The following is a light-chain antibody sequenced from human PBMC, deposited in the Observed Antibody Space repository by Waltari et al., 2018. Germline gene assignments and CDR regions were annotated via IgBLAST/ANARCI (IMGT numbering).Light chain of an antibody. CDR2: RIY. CDR3: AAWDDSLSGPL. Sequence: QSVLTQPPSVSVTPGQSVTIPCSGCSSNLGSNSVSWYQQLPGMAPKLLMYRIYERPSGVPDRFSGSKSGPTASLAISGLRSEDEADYYCAAWDDSLSGPLFGGGTKLTVL. V-gene: IGLV1-47*01. J-gene: IGLJ3*02. CDR1: SSNLGSNS.